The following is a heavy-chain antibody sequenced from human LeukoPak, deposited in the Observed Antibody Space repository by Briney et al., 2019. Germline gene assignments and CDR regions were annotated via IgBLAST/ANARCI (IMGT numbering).Heavy chain of an antibody. CDR1: GFTFDDYS. V-gene: IGHV3-9*01. CDR3: AKGSLTAASGTLFDF. CDR2: LGWNGDII. Sequence: GRSLRLSCAASGFTFDDYSMHWVRQSPGKGLEWLSGLGWNGDIIDYADSVKGRFTISRDNAKNSLYLQMDSLKTEDTALYYCAKGSLTAASGTLFDFWGQGTRVTVSS. J-gene: IGHJ4*02. D-gene: IGHD6-13*01.